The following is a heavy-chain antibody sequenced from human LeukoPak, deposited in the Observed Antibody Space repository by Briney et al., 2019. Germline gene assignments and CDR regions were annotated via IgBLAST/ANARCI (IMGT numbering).Heavy chain of an antibody. CDR2: IIPILGIA. CDR3: ATSGDLDYYGSGSYDY. CDR1: GGTFSSYA. V-gene: IGHV1-69*04. Sequence: SVKVSCKASGGTFSSYAISWVRQVPGQGLEWMGRIIPILGIANYAQKFQGRVTMTEDTSTDTAYMELSSLRSEDTAVYYCATSGDLDYYGSGSYDYWGQGTLVTVSS. J-gene: IGHJ4*02. D-gene: IGHD3-10*01.